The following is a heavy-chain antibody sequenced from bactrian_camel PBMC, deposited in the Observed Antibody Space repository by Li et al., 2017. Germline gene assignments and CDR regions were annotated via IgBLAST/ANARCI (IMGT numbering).Heavy chain of an antibody. Sequence: HVQLVESGGGSVRTGGSLRLSCEASGYTAGRHCMAWFRQTPGREREAIAAIDTDDRATYYANSVKGRHTVSLDNAKNTAYLQMNSLKPEDGAMYYCGIRQYCAPASWGRAREYDYWGQGTQVTVS. CDR1: GYTAGRHC. CDR3: GIRQYCAPASWGRAREYDY. V-gene: IGHV3S1*01. CDR2: IDTDDRAT. J-gene: IGHJ4*01. D-gene: IGHD5*01.